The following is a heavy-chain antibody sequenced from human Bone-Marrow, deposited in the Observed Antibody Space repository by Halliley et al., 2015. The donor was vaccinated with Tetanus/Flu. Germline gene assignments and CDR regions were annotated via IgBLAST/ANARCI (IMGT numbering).Heavy chain of an antibody. J-gene: IGHJ4*02. D-gene: IGHD5-12*01. CDR3: ARQEFTEGYGYYFDY. CDR1: GGSISSSNW. V-gene: IGHV4-4*02. Sequence: TLSLTCAVSGGSISSSNWWGWVRQPPGKGLEWIAEIYHSGSINYNPSLKSRVTISVDKSKNQFSLRLSSVTAADTAVYYCARQEFTEGYGYYFDYWGQGTLVTVSS. CDR2: IYHSGSI.